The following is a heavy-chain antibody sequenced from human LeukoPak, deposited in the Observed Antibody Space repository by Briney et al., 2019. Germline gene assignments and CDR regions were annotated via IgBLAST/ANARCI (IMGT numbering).Heavy chain of an antibody. Sequence: ASVKVSCKASGYTFTSYAMHWVRQAPGQRLEWMGWINAGNGNTRYSQKFQGRVTITRDTSASTAYMELSSLRSEDTAVYYCARDRWDGIWGSYRSFDYWGQGTLVTVSS. V-gene: IGHV1-3*01. CDR2: INAGNGNT. D-gene: IGHD3-16*02. CDR1: GYTFTSYA. J-gene: IGHJ4*02. CDR3: ARDRWDGIWGSYRSFDY.